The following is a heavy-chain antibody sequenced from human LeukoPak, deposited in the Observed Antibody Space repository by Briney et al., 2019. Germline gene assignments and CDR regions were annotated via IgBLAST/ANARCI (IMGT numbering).Heavy chain of an antibody. CDR1: GFTFSSYA. J-gene: IGHJ4*02. Sequence: GGSLRLSCAASGFTFSSYAMHWVRQAPGKGLEWVAVMSYDGSNKYYADSVKGRFTISRDNSKNKLYLQMNSLRAEDTAVYYCARDGPIRFLEWLLFDYWGQGTLVTVSS. CDR3: ARDGPIRFLEWLLFDY. D-gene: IGHD3-3*01. V-gene: IGHV3-30*04. CDR2: MSYDGSNK.